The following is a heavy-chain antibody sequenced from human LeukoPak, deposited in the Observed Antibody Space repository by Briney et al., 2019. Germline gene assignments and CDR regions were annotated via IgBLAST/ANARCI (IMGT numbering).Heavy chain of an antibody. Sequence: GRSLTLSCAASGFTFRNFGMHWVRQAPGKGLEWLAVLSFDGINKYYTDSVKGRFTISRDNSKNTLYLQMISLRPEDTAVYFCAKRRSAFGGVMVTGNFDYWGQGALVTVSS. V-gene: IGHV3-30*18. D-gene: IGHD3-16*01. J-gene: IGHJ4*02. CDR3: AKRRSAFGGVMVTGNFDY. CDR2: LSFDGINK. CDR1: GFTFRNFG.